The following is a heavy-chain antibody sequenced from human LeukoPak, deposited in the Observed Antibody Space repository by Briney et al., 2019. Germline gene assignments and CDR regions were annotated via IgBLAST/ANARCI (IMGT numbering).Heavy chain of an antibody. J-gene: IGHJ4*02. CDR3: AKVWTAYSDDYFDY. CDR1: GFTFSSYG. D-gene: IGHD3/OR15-3a*01. CDR2: ISGSGGST. V-gene: IGHV3-23*01. Sequence: TGGSLRLSCAASGFTFSSYGMSWVRQAPGKGLECVSSISGSGGSTNHADSVKGRFTISRDNSKNTLYLQMNSLRAEDTAVYYCAKVWTAYSDDYFDYWGPGTLVTVSS.